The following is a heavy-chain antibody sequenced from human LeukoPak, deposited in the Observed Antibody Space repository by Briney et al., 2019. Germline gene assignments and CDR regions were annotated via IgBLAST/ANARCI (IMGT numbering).Heavy chain of an antibody. J-gene: IGHJ4*02. V-gene: IGHV3-23*01. CDR2: ISNNGGYT. CDR3: AKDARGVPYYFDY. D-gene: IGHD2-8*01. Sequence: GGSLRLSCAASGFTFSSSAMSWVRQAPGKGLEWVSAISNNGGYTYYADSVQGRFTISRDNSKNTQYLQMNSLRAEDTAVYYCAKDARGVPYYFDYWGQGTLVTVSS. CDR1: GFTFSSSA.